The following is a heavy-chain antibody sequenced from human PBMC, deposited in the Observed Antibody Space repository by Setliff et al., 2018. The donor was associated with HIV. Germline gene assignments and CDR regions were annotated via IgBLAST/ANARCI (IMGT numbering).Heavy chain of an antibody. CDR1: GFTFKNHG. CDR3: AREPEYYYDSSGPYLAPYYYYGMDV. J-gene: IGHJ6*02. CDR2: INSDGSST. Sequence: PGGSLRLSCVGSGFTFKNHGIDWVRQAPGKGLEWVSGINSDGSSTSYADSVKGRFTISRDNAKNTLYLQMNSLRAEDTAVYYCAREPEYYYDSSGPYLAPYYYYGMDVWGQGTTVTVSS. V-gene: IGHV3-74*01. D-gene: IGHD3-22*01.